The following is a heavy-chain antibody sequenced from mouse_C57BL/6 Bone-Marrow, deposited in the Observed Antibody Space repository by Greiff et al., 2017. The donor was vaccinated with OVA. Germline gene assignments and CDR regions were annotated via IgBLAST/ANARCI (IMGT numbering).Heavy chain of an antibody. V-gene: IGHV1-50*01. J-gene: IGHJ1*03. D-gene: IGHD2-4*01. CDR1: GCTFTSYW. CDR2: IDPSDSYT. Sequence: QVHVKQPGAELVKPGASVKLSCKASGCTFTSYWMQWVKQRPGQGLEWIGEIDPSDSYTNYNQKFKGKATLTVDTSSSTAYMQLSSLTSEDSAVYYCARLYDYDWYFDVWGTGTTVTVSS. CDR3: ARLYDYDWYFDV.